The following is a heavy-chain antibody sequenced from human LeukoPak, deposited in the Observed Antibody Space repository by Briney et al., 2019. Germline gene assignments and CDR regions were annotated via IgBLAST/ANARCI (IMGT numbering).Heavy chain of an antibody. J-gene: IGHJ4*02. Sequence: PGGSLRLSCEASGFTFTTYWMHWVRQAPGKGLVWVSLINSDGSTTNYADSVKGRFTISRDNSKNTLYLQMNSLRAEDTAVYYCARGKSSSWYYFDYWGQGTLVTVSS. CDR2: INSDGSTT. CDR3: ARGKSSSWYYFDY. V-gene: IGHV3-74*01. D-gene: IGHD6-13*01. CDR1: GFTFTTYW.